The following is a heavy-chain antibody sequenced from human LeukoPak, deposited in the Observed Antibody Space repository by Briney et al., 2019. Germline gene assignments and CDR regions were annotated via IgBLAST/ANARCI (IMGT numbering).Heavy chain of an antibody. J-gene: IGHJ4*02. Sequence: GGYLRLSCAASGFTFSSYAMSWVRQAPGKGLEWVSAISGSGGSTYYADSVKGRFTISRDNSKNTLYLQMNSLRAEDTAVYYCAKDLSSDGYNTGNFDYWGQGTLVTVSS. V-gene: IGHV3-23*01. D-gene: IGHD5-24*01. CDR1: GFTFSSYA. CDR3: AKDLSSDGYNTGNFDY. CDR2: ISGSGGST.